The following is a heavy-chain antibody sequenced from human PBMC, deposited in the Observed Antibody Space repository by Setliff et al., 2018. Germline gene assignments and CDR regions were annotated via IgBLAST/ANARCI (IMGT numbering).Heavy chain of an antibody. CDR2: IHHTGST. V-gene: IGHV4-34*01. D-gene: IGHD2-2*01. CDR1: GGSFSDNY. Sequence: PSETLSLTCAVYGGSFSDNYWSWIRQPPGKGLEWIGQIHHTGSTNYSPSLKSRVTISVDTSKNQFSLKPSSVTAADTAVYYCARGYCNSVGCFFAGWFDPWGQGTLVTVSS. J-gene: IGHJ5*02. CDR3: ARGYCNSVGCFFAGWFDP.